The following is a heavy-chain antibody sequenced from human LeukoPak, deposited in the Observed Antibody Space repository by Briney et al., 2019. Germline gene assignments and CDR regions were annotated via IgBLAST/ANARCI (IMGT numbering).Heavy chain of an antibody. CDR3: ARVRGPTVRTMYFDY. Sequence: GGSLRLSCAGSGFTFSSHGMIWVRQTPGKGLEWLSYISPGGTTINSAESVKDRFITSRDNGKSSLFLQTNRLRAEETAVYYCARVRGPTVRTMYFDYWGQGTLVTVSS. CDR1: GFTFSSHG. D-gene: IGHD2-8*01. J-gene: IGHJ4*02. V-gene: IGHV3-48*04. CDR2: ISPGGTTI.